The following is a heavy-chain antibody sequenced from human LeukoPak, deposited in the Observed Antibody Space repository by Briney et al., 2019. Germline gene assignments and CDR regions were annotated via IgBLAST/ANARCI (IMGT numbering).Heavy chain of an antibody. D-gene: IGHD6-13*01. V-gene: IGHV4-39*07. CDR1: GGSISSSSYY. CDR3: ARGVAAAGTAR. CDR2: IYYSGST. J-gene: IGHJ4*02. Sequence: SETLSLTCTVSGGSISSSSYYWGWIRQPPGKGLEWIGSIYYSGSTYYNPSLKSRVTISVDTSKNQFSLKLSSVTAADTAVYYCARGVAAAGTARWGQGTLVTVSS.